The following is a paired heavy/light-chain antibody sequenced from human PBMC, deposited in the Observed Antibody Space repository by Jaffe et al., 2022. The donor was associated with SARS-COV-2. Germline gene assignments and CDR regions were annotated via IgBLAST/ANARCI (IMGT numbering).Heavy chain of an antibody. CDR3: ARRGYYDRNVHIDYYGMDV. CDR1: GYIFTTYW. V-gene: IGHV5-51*01. D-gene: IGHD3-22*01. CDR2: IFPGDSHA. J-gene: IGHJ6*02. Sequence: EVQLVQSGAEVKQPGEPLKISCKASGYIFTTYWIGWVRQMPGKGLEWMGIIFPGDSHARYSPSFQGQVTISADKSTTTAYLQWSSLKASDTAMYYCARRGYYDRNVHIDYYGMDVWGQGTTVTVSS.
Light chain of an antibody. CDR2: GNN. CDR3: QTYDSRLSASI. J-gene: IGLJ2*01. CDR1: SSNIGAGFD. V-gene: IGLV1-40*01. Sequence: QSVLTQPSSVSGAPGQRVTIFCTGGSSNIGAGFDVHWYQQFPGTAPKLLIYGNNNRPSGVPDRFSGSKSGTSASLAITGLQAEDEADYYCQTYDSRLSASIFGGGTKLTVL.